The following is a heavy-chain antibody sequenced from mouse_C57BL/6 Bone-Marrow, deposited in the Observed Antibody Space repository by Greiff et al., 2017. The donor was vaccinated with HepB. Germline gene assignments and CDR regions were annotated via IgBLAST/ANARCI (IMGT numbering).Heavy chain of an antibody. J-gene: IGHJ3*01. CDR1: GFTFSSYT. CDR3: ARHNRGIRTY. Sequence: EVMLVESGGGLVKPGGSLKLSCAASGFTFSSYTMSWVRQTPEKRLEWVATISGGGGNTYYPDSVKGRVTISRDNAKNTLYLQMSSLRSEDTALYYCARHNRGIRTYWGQGTLVTVSA. CDR2: ISGGGGNT. V-gene: IGHV5-9*01. D-gene: IGHD3-1*01.